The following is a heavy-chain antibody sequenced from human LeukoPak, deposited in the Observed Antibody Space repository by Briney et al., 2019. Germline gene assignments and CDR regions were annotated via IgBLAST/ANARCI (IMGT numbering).Heavy chain of an antibody. D-gene: IGHD2-15*01. CDR1: GFTFSTYV. Sequence: PGGSLRLSCAASGFTFSTYVMSWVRQAPGKGLEWVSVISDSGGSINYADSVKGRFTISRDNSKNTLYLQMNSLRAEDTAVYYCAGQSRLGYCSGGSCYSQPFDPWGQGTLVTVSS. CDR2: ISDSGGSI. CDR3: AGQSRLGYCSGGSCYSQPFDP. V-gene: IGHV3-23*01. J-gene: IGHJ5*02.